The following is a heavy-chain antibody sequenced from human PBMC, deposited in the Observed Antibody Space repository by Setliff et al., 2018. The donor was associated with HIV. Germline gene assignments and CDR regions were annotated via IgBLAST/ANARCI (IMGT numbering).Heavy chain of an antibody. CDR1: GDSISSGRYY. CDR2: IYNSEST. J-gene: IGHJ4*02. V-gene: IGHV4-61*09. Sequence: SETLSLTCTVSGDSISSGRYYWNWIRQPAGKGLDWIGHIYNSESTKYNPSLKSRVTISVDTSKNQFSLKLSSVTAADTAVYYCARHKSQPYYFDYWGQGTLVTVSS. CDR3: ARHKSQPYYFDY.